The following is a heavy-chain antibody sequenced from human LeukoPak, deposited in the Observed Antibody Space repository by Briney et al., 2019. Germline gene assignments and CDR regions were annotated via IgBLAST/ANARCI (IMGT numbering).Heavy chain of an antibody. V-gene: IGHV3-20*04. CDR1: GFTFDDYG. CDR2: INWNGGST. Sequence: GGSLRLSCTASGFTFDDYGMSWVRQAPGKGLEWVSGINWNGGSTGYADSVKGRFTISRDNAKNSLYLQMNSLRAEDTALYYCAELGITMIGGVWGKGTTVTISS. J-gene: IGHJ6*04. D-gene: IGHD3-10*02. CDR3: AELGITMIGGV.